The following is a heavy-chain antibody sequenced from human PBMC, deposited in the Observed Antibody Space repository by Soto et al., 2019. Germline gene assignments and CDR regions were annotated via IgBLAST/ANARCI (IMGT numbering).Heavy chain of an antibody. CDR2: ISGSGGST. V-gene: IGHV3-23*01. D-gene: IGHD5-18*01. CDR3: TTDPPRGTAMDPITFDY. Sequence: GSLRLPCAASWFNFRNHAITRVRKAPGKGLEWVSAISGSGGSTYYADSVKGRFTISRDNSKNTLYLQMNSLKTEDTAVYYCTTDPPRGTAMDPITFDYWGQGTLVTVSS. CDR1: WFNFRNHA. J-gene: IGHJ4*02.